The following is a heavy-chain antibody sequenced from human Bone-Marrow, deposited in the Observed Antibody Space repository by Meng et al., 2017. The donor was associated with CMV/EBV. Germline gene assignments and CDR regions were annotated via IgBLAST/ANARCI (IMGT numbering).Heavy chain of an antibody. CDR2: ISSDGSNK. CDR1: GFTFTTYT. D-gene: IGHD6-19*01. CDR3: ARDGVAGVVSGATDV. Sequence: GESLKISCAASGFTFTTYTMHWVRQAPGKGLEWVAVISSDGSNKYYADSVKGRFTISRDNSKNTLYLQMSSLRAEDTAMYYCARDGVAGVVSGATDVWGQGTTVTVSS. V-gene: IGHV3-30*14. J-gene: IGHJ6*02.